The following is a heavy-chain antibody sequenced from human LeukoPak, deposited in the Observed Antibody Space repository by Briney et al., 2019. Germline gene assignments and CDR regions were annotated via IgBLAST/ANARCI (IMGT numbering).Heavy chain of an antibody. Sequence: GASVKVSCKASGYTFTSYGISWVRQAPGQGLEWMGWISAYNGNTNYAQKLQGRVTMTTDTSTSTAYMELRSLRSDDTAVYYCARHQVGIGGAYSSGWSWGCWFDPWGQGTLVTVSS. CDR3: ARHQVGIGGAYSSGWSWGCWFDP. V-gene: IGHV1-18*01. D-gene: IGHD6-19*01. CDR2: ISAYNGNT. CDR1: GYTFTSYG. J-gene: IGHJ5*02.